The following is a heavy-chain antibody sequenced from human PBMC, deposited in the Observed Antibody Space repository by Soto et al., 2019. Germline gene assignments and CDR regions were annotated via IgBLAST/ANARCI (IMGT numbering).Heavy chain of an antibody. J-gene: IGHJ2*01. CDR2: INGGNGQT. CDR1: GYTFTSYA. CDR3: AREPSRDSGDPNCYLDL. V-gene: IGHV1-3*01. D-gene: IGHD4-17*01. Sequence: QVQILQSGPELKKPGASVKVSCKASSGYTFTSYAMHWVRQAPGQRPEWLGWINGGNGQTKYSQKFQGRVTITRDASASTAYMELSGLRSEDTAVYYCAREPSRDSGDPNCYLDLWGRGTLVTVSS.